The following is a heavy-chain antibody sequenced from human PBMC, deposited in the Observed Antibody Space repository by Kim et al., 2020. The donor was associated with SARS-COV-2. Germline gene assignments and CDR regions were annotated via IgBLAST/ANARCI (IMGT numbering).Heavy chain of an antibody. J-gene: IGHJ4*02. CDR3: ARVFSSGYGLNDY. V-gene: IGHV4-59*11. CDR2: IFYSGTT. D-gene: IGHD3-22*01. CDR1: GGSISSHY. Sequence: SETLSLTCTVSGGSISSHYWSWTRQPPGRGLEWIGYIFYSGTTTYNPSLQSRVTISVDTSKNQFSLNLSSVTAADTAVYYCARVFSSGYGLNDYWGQGTL.